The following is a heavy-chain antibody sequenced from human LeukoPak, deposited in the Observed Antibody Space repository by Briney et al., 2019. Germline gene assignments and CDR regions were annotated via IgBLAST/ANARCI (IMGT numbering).Heavy chain of an antibody. CDR3: ASEVGIVGGRRNDC. J-gene: IGHJ4*02. Sequence: GRSLRLSCAASGFTFNTYGMNWVRQAPAKGLDWVSSISSSNDFLAFADSGRGRFTNSRDNAKNSLFLQMNSLRADDTALYFCASEVGIVGGRRNDCWGQGALVTVSS. D-gene: IGHD1-26*01. V-gene: IGHV3-21*01. CDR1: GFTFNTYG. CDR2: ISSSNDFL.